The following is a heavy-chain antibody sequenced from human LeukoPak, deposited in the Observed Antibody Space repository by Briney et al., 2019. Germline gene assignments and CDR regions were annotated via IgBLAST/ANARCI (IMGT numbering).Heavy chain of an antibody. CDR1: GFTFDDYA. Sequence: GGSLRLSCAASGFTFDDYAMHWVRQAPGKGLEWVSGISWNSGSIGYADSVKGRFTISRDNAKNTLYLQMNSLRAEDTAVYYCARDNDSNFDYWGQGTLVTVSS. V-gene: IGHV3-9*01. CDR2: ISWNSGSI. D-gene: IGHD1-1*01. CDR3: ARDNDSNFDY. J-gene: IGHJ4*02.